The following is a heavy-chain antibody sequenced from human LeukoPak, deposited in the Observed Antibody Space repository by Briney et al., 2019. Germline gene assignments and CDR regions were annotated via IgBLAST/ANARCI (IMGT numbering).Heavy chain of an antibody. J-gene: IGHJ4*02. CDR1: GFTFDDYG. D-gene: IGHD3-10*01. V-gene: IGHV3-33*08. CDR3: ARSSWGSYYPLFDY. Sequence: PGGSLRLSCAASGFTFDDYGMHWVRQAPGKGLEWVAVIWYDGTNKYYADSVKGRFTISRDNSKNTLYLQMNSLRAEDTAVYYCARSSWGSYYPLFDYWGQGTLVTVSS. CDR2: IWYDGTNK.